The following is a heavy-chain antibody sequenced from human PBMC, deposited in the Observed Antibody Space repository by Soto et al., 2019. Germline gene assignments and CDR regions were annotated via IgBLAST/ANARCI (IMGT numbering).Heavy chain of an antibody. J-gene: IGHJ1*01. CDR3: ARPFGVPAADEYFQH. V-gene: IGHV4-39*01. D-gene: IGHD2-2*01. CDR1: GGSISSSSYY. Sequence: SETLSLTCTVSGGSISSSSYYWGWIRQPPGKGLEWIGSIYYSGSTYYNPSLKSRVTISVDTSKNQFSLKLSSVTAADTAVYYCARPFGVPAADEYFQHWGQGTLVTVSS. CDR2: IYYSGST.